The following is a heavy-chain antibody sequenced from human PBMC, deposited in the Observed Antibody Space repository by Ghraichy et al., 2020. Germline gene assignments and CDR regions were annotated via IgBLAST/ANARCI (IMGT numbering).Heavy chain of an antibody. J-gene: IGHJ4*02. CDR2: VSGSDGRT. D-gene: IGHD1-26*01. CDR1: GFTFGVFG. V-gene: IGHV3-23*01. CDR3: AKGRAVGATNPPSDY. Sequence: GGSLRLSCAASGFTFGVFGMSWVRLAPGKGLEWVSGVSGSDGRTSYADSVKGRFTISRDNSKDTLYLQMDSLRVEDAAMYYCAKGRAVGATNPPSDYWRQGTRVTVSS.